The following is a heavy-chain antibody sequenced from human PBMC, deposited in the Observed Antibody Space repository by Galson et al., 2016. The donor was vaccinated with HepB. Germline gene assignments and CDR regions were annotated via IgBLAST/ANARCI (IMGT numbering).Heavy chain of an antibody. J-gene: IGHJ4*02. Sequence: SLRLSCAASTFTFGTYAMSWVRQAPGKGLEWVSLLSASGATTHYADSVKGRFTVSRDISKTTLYLQMNSLRAEDTALYYCAKVSYNSAWYAGFDDWGLGTLVTVSS. CDR1: TFTFGTYA. V-gene: IGHV3-23*01. CDR3: AKVSYNSAWYAGFDD. CDR2: LSASGATT. D-gene: IGHD6-19*01.